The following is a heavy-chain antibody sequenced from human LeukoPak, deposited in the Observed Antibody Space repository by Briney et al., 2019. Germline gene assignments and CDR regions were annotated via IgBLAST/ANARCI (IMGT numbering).Heavy chain of an antibody. CDR3: ARLTVSGQLDY. D-gene: IGHD6-19*01. V-gene: IGHV3-66*01. CDR2: VYSDGST. Sequence: PGGSLRVACAASGFSVRNNYMNWVRRAPGKGLGWVSVVYSDGSTYYADSVKGRFTISRDFSKNTLYLRMNSLRVEDTAVYYCARLTVSGQLDYWGQGTLVTVSS. CDR1: GFSVRNNY. J-gene: IGHJ4*02.